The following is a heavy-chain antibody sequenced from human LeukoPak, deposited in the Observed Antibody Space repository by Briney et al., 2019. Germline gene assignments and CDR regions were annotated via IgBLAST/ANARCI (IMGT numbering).Heavy chain of an antibody. V-gene: IGHV3-48*03. J-gene: IGHJ4*02. D-gene: IGHD3-22*01. CDR3: ARVRYDSSGYYYAYDY. CDR1: GFTFSSYE. CDR2: ISSSGSTI. Sequence: GGSLRLSCAASGFTFSSYEMNWVRQAPGKGLEWVSYISSSGSTIYYADSVKGRFTISRDNAKSTLYLQMNSLRAEDTAVYYCARVRYDSSGYYYAYDYWGQGTLVTVSS.